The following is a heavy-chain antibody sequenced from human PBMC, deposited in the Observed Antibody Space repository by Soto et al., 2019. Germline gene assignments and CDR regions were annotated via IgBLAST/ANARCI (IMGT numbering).Heavy chain of an antibody. CDR2: IKQVGSEK. CDR3: ARARWIQLWFASFDY. Sequence: LTLSCAASGFTFSSYWMSWVRQAPGKGLEWVANIKQVGSEKYYVDSVKGGFTTSRDNAKNSLYLQMNSLRAEDTAVYYCARARWIQLWFASFDYWGQGTPVTLS. J-gene: IGHJ4*02. CDR1: GFTFSSYW. D-gene: IGHD5-18*01. V-gene: IGHV3-7*03.